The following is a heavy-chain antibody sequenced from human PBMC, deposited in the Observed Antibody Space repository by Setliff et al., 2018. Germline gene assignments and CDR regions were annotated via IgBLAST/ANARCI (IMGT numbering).Heavy chain of an antibody. D-gene: IGHD5-18*01. Sequence: SETLSLTCTAYGGTFSDYYWTWIRQPPGKGLEWIGYRHDNGERDYNPSLGSRVTISVDTSKNQFSLMLTSVTAADTAIYYCAGRPQNTPMGPCDYWGQGTLVTVSS. CDR2: RHDNGER. V-gene: IGHV4-59*01. CDR1: GGTFSDYY. J-gene: IGHJ4*02. CDR3: AGRPQNTPMGPCDY.